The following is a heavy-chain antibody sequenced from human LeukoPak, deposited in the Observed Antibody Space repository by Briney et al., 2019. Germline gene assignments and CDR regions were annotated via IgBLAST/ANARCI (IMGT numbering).Heavy chain of an antibody. CDR2: MNPNSGNT. Sequence: ASVKVSCKASGYTFTSYDINWVRQATRQGLEWMGWMNPNSGNTGYAQKFQGRVTMTRNTSISTAYMELSSLRSEDTAVYYCARFLEYCSGGSCYYYGMDVWGQGTTVTVSS. CDR1: GYTFTSYD. V-gene: IGHV1-8*01. D-gene: IGHD2-15*01. CDR3: ARFLEYCSGGSCYYYGMDV. J-gene: IGHJ6*02.